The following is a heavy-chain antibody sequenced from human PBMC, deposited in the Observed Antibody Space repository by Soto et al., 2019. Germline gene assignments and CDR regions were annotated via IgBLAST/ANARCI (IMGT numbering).Heavy chain of an antibody. D-gene: IGHD4-4*01. J-gene: IGHJ4*02. CDR3: ARGRGRATGVTTRYYFDY. CDR1: GYTFTSYD. V-gene: IGHV1-8*01. Sequence: QVQLVQSGAEVKKPGASVKVSCKASGYTFTSYDINWVRQATGQGLEWMGWMNPNSGNTGYAQKFQGRGTMTRNTSISTAYMELSSLRSEDTAVYYCARGRGRATGVTTRYYFDYWGQGTLVTVSS. CDR2: MNPNSGNT.